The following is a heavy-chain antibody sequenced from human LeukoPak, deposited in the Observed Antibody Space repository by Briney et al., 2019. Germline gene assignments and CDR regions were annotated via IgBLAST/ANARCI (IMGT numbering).Heavy chain of an antibody. CDR3: AKGLSAGTIDY. CDR1: GFTFKEHA. J-gene: IGHJ4*02. V-gene: IGHV3-30*18. D-gene: IGHD6-19*01. CDR2: ISFNGGTK. Sequence: GRSLRLSCAASGFTFKEHAIHWVRQAPGKGLEWVAVISFNGGTKYYADPVKGRFTISRDNSKGTAFLQMNSLRRNDTAIYFCAKGLSAGTIDYWGQGALVTVSS.